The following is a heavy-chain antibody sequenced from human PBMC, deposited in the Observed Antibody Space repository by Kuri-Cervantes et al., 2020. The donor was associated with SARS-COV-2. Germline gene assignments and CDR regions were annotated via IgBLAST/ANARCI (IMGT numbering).Heavy chain of an antibody. CDR3: ARSPKAVVPAALFDY. Sequence: SQTLSLTCAFYGGSFSGYYWSWIRQPPGKGLEWIGEINHSGSTNYNPSLKSRVTISVDTSKNQFSLKLSSVTAADTAVYYCARSPKAVVPAALFDYWGQGTLVTVSS. V-gene: IGHV4-34*01. CDR2: INHSGST. D-gene: IGHD2-2*01. J-gene: IGHJ4*02. CDR1: GGSFSGYY.